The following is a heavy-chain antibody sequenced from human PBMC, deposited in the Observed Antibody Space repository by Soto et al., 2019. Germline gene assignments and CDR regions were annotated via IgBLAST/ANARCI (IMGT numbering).Heavy chain of an antibody. D-gene: IGHD2-21*02. Sequence: QVQLQESGPGLVKPSQTLSLTCTVSGGSFTSGGYSWSWIRQPPWKGREWIGYIYSSGSTYYNPSLKSRVTISVDTSKNQFSLKLSSVTAADTAVYYCARVCGGDCHYGMDVWGQGTTVTVSS. V-gene: IGHV4-31*03. CDR2: IYSSGST. CDR3: ARVCGGDCHYGMDV. J-gene: IGHJ6*02. CDR1: GGSFTSGGYS.